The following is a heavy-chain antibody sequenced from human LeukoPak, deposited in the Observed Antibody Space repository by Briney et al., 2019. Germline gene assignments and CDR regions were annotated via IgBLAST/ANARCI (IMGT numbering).Heavy chain of an antibody. D-gene: IGHD2-21*01. CDR2: IYPGDSDT. J-gene: IGHJ3*02. CDR3: ARQGIVTAFDI. V-gene: IGHV5-51*01. CDR1: GYIYTSYW. Sequence: GEALKISCKASGYIYTSYWIGWVRQIPGKGLEWMGIIYPGDSDTRYSPSFQGQVTISADKSISTAYLQWSSLKASDTAMYYCARQGIVTAFDIWGQGTMVTVSS.